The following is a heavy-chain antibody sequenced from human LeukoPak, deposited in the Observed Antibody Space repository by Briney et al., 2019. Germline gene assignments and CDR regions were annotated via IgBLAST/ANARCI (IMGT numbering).Heavy chain of an antibody. V-gene: IGHV4-59*01. J-gene: IGHJ2*01. CDR2: IYYSGST. Sequence: ASETLSLTCTVSGGSISSYYWSWLRQPPGKGLEWLGYIYYSGSTNDSPSLKSRVTISVDTSKNQFALKLSSVTAADTAVYYCARVIVVVPAAIGAHWYFDRWGRGTLVTVSS. CDR3: ARVIVVVPAAIGAHWYFDR. D-gene: IGHD2-2*02. CDR1: GGSISSYY.